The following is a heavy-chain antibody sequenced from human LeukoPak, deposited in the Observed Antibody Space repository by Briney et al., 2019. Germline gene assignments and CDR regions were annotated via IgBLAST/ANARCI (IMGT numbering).Heavy chain of an antibody. Sequence: GGSLRLSCAASGFTFSNYWMGWVRQAPGKGLEWVANIKQDGSEKNYVDSVNGRFTISRDNARNSVFLQMNSLRAEDTAVYYCAKDRDYIMGIVDYWGQGTLVTVSS. CDR2: IKQDGSEK. D-gene: IGHD4/OR15-4a*01. J-gene: IGHJ4*02. CDR1: GFTFSNYW. CDR3: AKDRDYIMGIVDY. V-gene: IGHV3-7*04.